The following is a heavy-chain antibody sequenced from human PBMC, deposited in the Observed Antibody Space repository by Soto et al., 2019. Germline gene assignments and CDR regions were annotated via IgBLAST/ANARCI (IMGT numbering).Heavy chain of an antibody. V-gene: IGHV4-30-2*01. CDR2: IYHSGST. CDR3: ARGPPFH. J-gene: IGHJ4*02. D-gene: IGHD3-16*01. CDR1: GGSISSGGYS. Sequence: PSETLSLTCAVSGGSISSGGYSWSWIRQPPGKGLEWIGYIYHSGSTYYNPSLKSRVTISVDRSKNQFPLKLSSVTAADTAVYYCARGPPFHWGKGTLVTVSS.